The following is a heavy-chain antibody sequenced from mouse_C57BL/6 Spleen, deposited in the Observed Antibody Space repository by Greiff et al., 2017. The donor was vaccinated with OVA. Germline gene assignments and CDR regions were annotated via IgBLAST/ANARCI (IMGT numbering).Heavy chain of an antibody. CDR3: ATAYYSNLAWFAY. D-gene: IGHD2-5*01. CDR1: GYTFTSYW. V-gene: IGHV1-69*01. Sequence: VQLQQSGAELVMPGASVKLSCKASGYTFTSYWMHWVKQRPGQGLEWIGEIDPSDSYTNYNQKFKGKSTLTVDKSSSTAYMQLSSLTSEDSAVYYCATAYYSNLAWFAYWGQGTLVTVSA. CDR2: IDPSDSYT. J-gene: IGHJ3*01.